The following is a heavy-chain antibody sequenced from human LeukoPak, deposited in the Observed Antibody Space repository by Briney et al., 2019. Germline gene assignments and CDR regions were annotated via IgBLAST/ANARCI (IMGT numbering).Heavy chain of an antibody. CDR1: GGSVSSGSYY. CDR2: IYYSGST. J-gene: IGHJ4*02. D-gene: IGHD4-23*01. Sequence: KPSETLSLTCTVSGGSVSSGSYYWSWIRQPPGKGLEWIGYIYYSGSTNYNPSLKSRVTISVDTSKNQFSLKLSSVTAADTAVYYCARYHHDYGGFDYWGQGTLVTVSS. V-gene: IGHV4-61*01. CDR3: ARYHHDYGGFDY.